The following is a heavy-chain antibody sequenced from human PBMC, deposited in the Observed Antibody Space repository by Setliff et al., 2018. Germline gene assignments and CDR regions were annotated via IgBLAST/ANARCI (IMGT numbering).Heavy chain of an antibody. CDR3: AKGRLGGHHGWFDP. V-gene: IGHV3-7*03. J-gene: IGHJ5*02. CDR1: RFTFSTAW. CDR2: IKQDGSEI. Sequence: GGSLRLSCVAARFTFSTAWMRWVRQAPGKGLEWVASIKQDGSEISYADSVKGRFTISRDNAKSSLYRQMNSLRAEDTAVYYCAKGRLGGHHGWFDPWGQGTLVTVSS. D-gene: IGHD3-16*01.